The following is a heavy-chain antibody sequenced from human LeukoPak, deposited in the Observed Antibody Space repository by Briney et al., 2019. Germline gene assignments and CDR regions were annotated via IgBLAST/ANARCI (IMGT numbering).Heavy chain of an antibody. CDR2: IYYSGST. V-gene: IGHV4-59*01. CDR3: ATCGGDCYGVAFDI. Sequence: KPSETLSLTCTVSGGSISSYYWSWIRQPPGKGLEWIGYIYYSGSTNYNPSLKSRVTISVDTSKNQFSLKLSSVTAADTAVYYCATCGGDCYGVAFDIWGQGTMVTVSS. D-gene: IGHD2-21*01. CDR1: GGSISSYY. J-gene: IGHJ3*02.